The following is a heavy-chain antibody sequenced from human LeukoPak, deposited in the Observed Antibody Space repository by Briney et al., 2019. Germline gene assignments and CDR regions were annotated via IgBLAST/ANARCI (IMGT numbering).Heavy chain of an antibody. CDR2: ISYDGSNK. J-gene: IGHJ3*02. V-gene: IGHV3-30*04. D-gene: IGHD6-13*01. CDR3: AREGLYSSTLTAFDI. Sequence: GGSLRLSCAASGFTFSSYAMHWVRQAPGKGLEWVAVISYDGSNKYYADSMKGRFTISRDNSKNTLYLQMNSLRAEDTAVYYCAREGLYSSTLTAFDIWGQGTMVTVSS. CDR1: GFTFSSYA.